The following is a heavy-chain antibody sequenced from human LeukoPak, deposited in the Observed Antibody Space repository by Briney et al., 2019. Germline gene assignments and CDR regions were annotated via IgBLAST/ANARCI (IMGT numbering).Heavy chain of an antibody. D-gene: IGHD6-13*01. CDR2: ISAYDGDT. CDR1: GYTFSSHG. Sequence: ASVKVSCKTSGYTFSSHGISWVRQAPGQGREWMGWISAYDGDTNYAQKLQGRITMTTDTSTSTAYMELRSLRSGDTAVYYCARDSAGIASAGTGDAFDIWGQGTMVTVSS. J-gene: IGHJ3*02. CDR3: ARDSAGIASAGTGDAFDI. V-gene: IGHV1-18*01.